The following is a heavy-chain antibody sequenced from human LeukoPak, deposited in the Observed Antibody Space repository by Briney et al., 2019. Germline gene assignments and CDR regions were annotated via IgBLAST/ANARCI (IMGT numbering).Heavy chain of an antibody. CDR1: GGSISSSSYY. CDR2: IYYSGST. D-gene: IGHD3-3*01. V-gene: IGHV4-39*01. Sequence: KTSETLSLTCTVSGGSISSSSYYWGWIRQPPGKGLEWIGSIYYSGSTYYNPSLKSRVTISVDTSKNQSSLKLSSVTAADTAVYYCARTLTGGYDFWSGYWGYWGQGTLVTVSS. J-gene: IGHJ4*02. CDR3: ARTLTGGYDFWSGYWGY.